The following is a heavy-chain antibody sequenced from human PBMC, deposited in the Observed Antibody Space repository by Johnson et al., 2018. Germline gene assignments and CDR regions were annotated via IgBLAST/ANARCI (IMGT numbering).Heavy chain of an antibody. CDR3: AREREWELLDY. D-gene: IGHD1-26*01. Sequence: QVQLVQSGGGVVQPGRSLRLSCAASGFTFGTYGMHWVRQAPGKGLEWVAVIWYDGSKKYYADSVKGRFTISRDNSKNTLYMQMNSLRDEDTAVYYCAREREWELLDYWGQGTLVTVSS. V-gene: IGHV3-33*01. CDR2: IWYDGSKK. J-gene: IGHJ4*02. CDR1: GFTFGTYG.